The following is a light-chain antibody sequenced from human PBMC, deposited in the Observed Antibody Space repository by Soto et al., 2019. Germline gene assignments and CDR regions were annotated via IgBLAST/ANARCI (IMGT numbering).Light chain of an antibody. CDR1: QSVSSSH. CDR2: DAS. Sequence: EIVLTQSPGTLSLSPGERASLSCMASQSVSSSHLAWYQHKPGQAPRLLIYDASNRATGIPARFSGSGSGTDFTLTISSLEPEDFAVYYCQQRSNWLRTFGQGTKVDIK. J-gene: IGKJ1*01. V-gene: IGKV3D-20*02. CDR3: QQRSNWLRT.